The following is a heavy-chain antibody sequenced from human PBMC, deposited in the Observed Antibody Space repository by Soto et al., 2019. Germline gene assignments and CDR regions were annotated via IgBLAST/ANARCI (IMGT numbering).Heavy chain of an antibody. CDR1: GFTFRNYV. D-gene: IGHD3-22*01. CDR3: ARGGISMKVVFSDAFDV. V-gene: IGHV3-30*04. Sequence: QVQLVESGGGVVQPGRSLRLSCAASGFTFRNYVMHWVRQAPGKGLEWVAVISSDRSKEYYADSVKGRFTISRDNSKTTLFLQLNSLGAEDTAVYYCARGGISMKVVFSDAFDVWGQGTMVTVSS. J-gene: IGHJ3*01. CDR2: ISSDRSKE.